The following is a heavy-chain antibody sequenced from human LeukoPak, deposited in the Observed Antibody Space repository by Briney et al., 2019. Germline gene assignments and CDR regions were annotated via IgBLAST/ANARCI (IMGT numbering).Heavy chain of an antibody. J-gene: IGHJ6*03. CDR2: IRYDGSNK. CDR3: AKEFAYNWNYLDYYYYYIDV. D-gene: IGHD1-7*01. CDR1: GFTFSSYG. Sequence: GGSLRLSCAASGFTFSSYGMHWVRQAPGKGLEWVAFIRYDGSNKYYADSVKGRFTISRDNSKNTLYLQMNSLRAEDTAVYYCAKEFAYNWNYLDYYYYYIDVWGKGTTVTVSS. V-gene: IGHV3-30*02.